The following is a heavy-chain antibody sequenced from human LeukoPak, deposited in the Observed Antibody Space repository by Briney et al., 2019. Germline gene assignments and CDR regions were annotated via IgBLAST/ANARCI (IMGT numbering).Heavy chain of an antibody. J-gene: IGHJ4*02. D-gene: IGHD3-22*01. Sequence: GGSLRLSCAASGFTFSSYAMSWVRQAPGKGLEWVSAISGSGGSTYYADSVKGRFTISRDNAKNSLYLQMNSLRAEDTAVYYCARVHFYYDSSGYYRVFDYWGQGTLVTVSS. V-gene: IGHV3-23*01. CDR1: GFTFSSYA. CDR2: ISGSGGST. CDR3: ARVHFYYDSSGYYRVFDY.